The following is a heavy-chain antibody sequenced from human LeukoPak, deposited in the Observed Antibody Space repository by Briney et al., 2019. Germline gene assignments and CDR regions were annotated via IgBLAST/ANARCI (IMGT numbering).Heavy chain of an antibody. CDR3: ARGREYYGRHDAFDI. J-gene: IGHJ3*02. CDR2: MSGSSTYI. Sequence: KTGGSLRLSCVASGFTFSDYSMNWVRQAPGRGLEWVSFMSGSSTYIYYADSLKGRFTISRDNAKNSLYLQMNSLRAEDTAVYYCARGREYYGRHDAFDIWGQGTMVSVSS. D-gene: IGHD2/OR15-2a*01. V-gene: IGHV3-21*01. CDR1: GFTFSDYS.